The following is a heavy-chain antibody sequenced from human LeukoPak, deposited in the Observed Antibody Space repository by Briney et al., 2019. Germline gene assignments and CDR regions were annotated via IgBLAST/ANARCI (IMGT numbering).Heavy chain of an antibody. CDR2: INPSGGST. D-gene: IGHD3-9*01. V-gene: IGHV1-46*01. Sequence: GASVKVSCTASGYTFTSYYMHWVRQAPGQGLEWMGIINPSGGSTSYAQKFQGRVTMTRDTSTSTGYMELSSLRSEDTAVYYCATDRHGIGYYDILTGPWGQGTLVTVSS. CDR1: GYTFTSYY. J-gene: IGHJ5*02. CDR3: ATDRHGIGYYDILTGP.